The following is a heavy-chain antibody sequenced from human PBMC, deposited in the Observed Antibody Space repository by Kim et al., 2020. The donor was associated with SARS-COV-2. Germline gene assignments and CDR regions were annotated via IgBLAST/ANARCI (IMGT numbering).Heavy chain of an antibody. CDR3: AKDGPNWGSYFDS. CDR2: ITGCGTA. J-gene: IGHJ4*02. CDR1: GFIFSNYI. V-gene: IGHV3-23*01. D-gene: IGHD7-27*01. Sequence: GGSLRLSCAASGFIFSNYIMNWVRQAPGKGLQWVSSITGCGTANYADSVRGRFTISRDNSNNKLYLQMNSLRAEDTAVYYCAKDGPNWGSYFDSWGQGTLVTVSS.